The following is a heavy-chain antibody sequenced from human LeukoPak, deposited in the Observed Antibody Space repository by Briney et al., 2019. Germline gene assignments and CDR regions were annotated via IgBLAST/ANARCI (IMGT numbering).Heavy chain of an antibody. CDR1: GFTFSRYA. V-gene: IGHV3-30-3*01. Sequence: AGGSLRLSCAVSGFTFSRYAMNWVRQAPGKGLEWVADISHDGSNKYYADSVKGRITISRDNPKNTLYLQMNSLRVEDTAVYYCARGDSGYYSYYYYMDVWGKGTTVTVSS. J-gene: IGHJ6*03. CDR3: ARGDSGYYSYYYYMDV. D-gene: IGHD3-22*01. CDR2: ISHDGSNK.